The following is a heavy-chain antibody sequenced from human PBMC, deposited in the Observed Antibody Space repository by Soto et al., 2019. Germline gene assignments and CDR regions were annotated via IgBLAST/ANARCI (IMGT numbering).Heavy chain of an antibody. CDR1: GFTFSSYW. D-gene: IGHD3-9*01. CDR3: ARGRYALGV. CDR2: ITSGGTVF. V-gene: IGHV3-21*01. Sequence: GGSLRLSCAASGFTFSSYWMNWVRQAPGKGLEWISMITSGGTVFYYADSVRGRFAISRDDTENSLHLQMNSLRVEDTAMYYCARGRYALGVWGQGTTVTVSS. J-gene: IGHJ6*02.